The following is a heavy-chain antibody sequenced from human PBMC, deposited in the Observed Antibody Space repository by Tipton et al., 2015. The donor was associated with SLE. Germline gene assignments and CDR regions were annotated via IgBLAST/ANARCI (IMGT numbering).Heavy chain of an antibody. V-gene: IGHV4-59*01. CDR2: IYYSGST. J-gene: IGHJ5*02. CDR1: GGSISSYY. Sequence: TLSLTCTVSGGSISSYYWSWIRQPPGKGLEWIGYIYYSGSTNYNPSLKSRVTISVDTAKNQFSLKLSSVTAADTAVYYCARCIVGATTGWFDPWGQGTLVTVSS. D-gene: IGHD1-26*01. CDR3: ARCIVGATTGWFDP.